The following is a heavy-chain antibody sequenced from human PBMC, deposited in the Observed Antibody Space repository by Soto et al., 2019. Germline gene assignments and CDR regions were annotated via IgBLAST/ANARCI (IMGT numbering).Heavy chain of an antibody. CDR1: GGSISSGSYY. Sequence: QVQLQESGPGLVKPSQTLSLTCTVSGGSISSGSYYWSWIRQHPGKGLEWIGYIYYTGSTYYNPSHKSRLPISVDTSKNQFSRKLSSVTAADTAVYYCAREGYYGSGTLDYWGQGTLVTVSS. J-gene: IGHJ4*02. D-gene: IGHD3-10*01. CDR2: IYYTGST. V-gene: IGHV4-31*03. CDR3: AREGYYGSGTLDY.